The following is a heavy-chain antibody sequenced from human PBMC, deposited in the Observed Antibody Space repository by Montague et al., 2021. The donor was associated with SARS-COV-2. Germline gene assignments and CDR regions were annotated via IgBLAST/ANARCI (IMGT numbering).Heavy chain of an antibody. Sequence: LSLPCPVSGASVTDYYWSWIRQPPGKGLEWIGYIYYIGSTNYNPSLKSRVTISVDTSKNQFSLKLSSVTAADTAVYYCSRGFDYWGQGTLVTVSS. CDR1: GASVTDYY. J-gene: IGHJ4*02. V-gene: IGHV4-59*02. CDR3: SRGFDY. CDR2: IYYIGST.